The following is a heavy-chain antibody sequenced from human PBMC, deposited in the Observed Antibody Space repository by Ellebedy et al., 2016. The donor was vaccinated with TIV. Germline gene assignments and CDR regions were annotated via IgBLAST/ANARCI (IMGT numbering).Heavy chain of an antibody. J-gene: IGHJ6*02. CDR1: GFTFSDYY. CDR3: ARDRVDGNIVVVPAAISHYYYYYGMDV. CDR2: ISSSSSYT. D-gene: IGHD2-2*01. V-gene: IGHV3-11*06. Sequence: PGGSLRLSCAASGFTFSDYYMRWIRQAPGKGLEWVSYISSSSSYTHYADSVKGRFTISRDNATNSLYLQMNSLRAEDTAVYYCARDRVDGNIVVVPAAISHYYYYYGMDVWGQGTTVTVSS.